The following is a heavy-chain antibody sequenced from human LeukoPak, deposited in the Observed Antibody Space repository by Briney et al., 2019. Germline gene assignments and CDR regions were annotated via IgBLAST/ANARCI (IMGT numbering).Heavy chain of an antibody. J-gene: IGHJ4*02. D-gene: IGHD3-10*01. CDR1: EYTFTAYH. V-gene: IGHV1-2*04. CDR3: ARAALSDYFGSGSYVDY. Sequence: ASVKFSCKASEYTFTAYHMHWVRQAPGQGLEWMGWINPNSGGTKYAQKFQDWVTMTRDTSISTAYMELNRLRSDDTAVYYCARAALSDYFGSGSYVDYWGQGTLVTVSS. CDR2: INPNSGGT.